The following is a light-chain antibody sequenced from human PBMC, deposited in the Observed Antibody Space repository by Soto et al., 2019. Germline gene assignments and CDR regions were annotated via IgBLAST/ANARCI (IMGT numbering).Light chain of an antibody. CDR2: GAS. CDR1: QSVSSSY. V-gene: IGKV3-20*01. CDR3: QQYGSSSWT. J-gene: IGKJ1*01. Sequence: EIVLPQSPGTLSLSPGERATLSCRSSQSVSSSYLAWYQQKPGQAPRLLLYGASSRATGIPDRFSGRGSGTEFTLTISRLEPEDFAVYYCQQYGSSSWTFGQGTKVEIK.